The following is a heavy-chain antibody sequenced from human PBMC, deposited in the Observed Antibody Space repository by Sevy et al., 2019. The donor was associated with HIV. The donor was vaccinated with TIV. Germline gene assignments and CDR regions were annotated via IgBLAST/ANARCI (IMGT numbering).Heavy chain of an antibody. J-gene: IGHJ4*02. V-gene: IGHV3-53*01. CDR2: IYSGGST. Sequence: GGSLRLSCAASGFTVSSNYMSWVRQAPGKGLEWVSVIYSGGSTYSADSVKGRFTISRDNSKNTLYLQMNSLRAEDTAVYYCARVLFGGWGRLRHFDYWGQGTLVTVSS. D-gene: IGHD3-10*02. CDR3: ARVLFGGWGRLRHFDY. CDR1: GFTVSSNY.